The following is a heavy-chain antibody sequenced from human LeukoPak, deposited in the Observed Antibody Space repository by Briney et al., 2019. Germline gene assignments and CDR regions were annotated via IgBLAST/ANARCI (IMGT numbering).Heavy chain of an antibody. CDR3: VRDRGGSASVGSYAFDI. D-gene: IGHD3-10*01. Sequence: PGGSLRLSRAASGFTFTDYWINWVRQAPGKGRGWVANIKQDGGEKSYVDSVKGRFTISRDNAKNSLHLQMSSLRAEDTAVYYTVRDRGGSASVGSYAFDIWGQATMVTVSS. CDR1: GFTFTDYW. V-gene: IGHV3-7*01. J-gene: IGHJ3*02. CDR2: IKQDGGEK.